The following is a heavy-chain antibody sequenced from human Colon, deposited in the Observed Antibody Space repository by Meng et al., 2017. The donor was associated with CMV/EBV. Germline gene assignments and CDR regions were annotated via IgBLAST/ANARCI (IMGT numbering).Heavy chain of an antibody. CDR1: GLPRSGFG. V-gene: IGHV3-30*18. CDR2: ISYDGSKI. J-gene: IGHJ4*02. CDR3: AKDIWYSGYGYFDY. D-gene: IGHD5-12*01. Sequence: SGLPRSGFGLDWVRPAPGEGLEWVAVISYDGSKIYYPDSVKGRFTISRDNSKNTLYLHMTSLRAEDTAVYYCAKDIWYSGYGYFDYWGQGTLVTVSS.